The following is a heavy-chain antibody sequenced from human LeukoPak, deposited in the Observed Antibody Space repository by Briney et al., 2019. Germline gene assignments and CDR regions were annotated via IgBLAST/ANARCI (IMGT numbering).Heavy chain of an antibody. J-gene: IGHJ4*02. CDR2: TDWDDDK. V-gene: IGHV2-70*04. D-gene: IGHD6-19*01. CDR3: ARGAIAVAGSDYFDY. Sequence: SGPALVKPPQTLTLTCTFSGFSLSTRGMRVSWIRQPPGKALEWLARTDWDDDKFYSTSLKTRLTISKDTSKNQVVLTMTNMDPVDTATYYCARGAIAVAGSDYFDYWGQGTLVTVSS. CDR1: GFSLSTRGMR.